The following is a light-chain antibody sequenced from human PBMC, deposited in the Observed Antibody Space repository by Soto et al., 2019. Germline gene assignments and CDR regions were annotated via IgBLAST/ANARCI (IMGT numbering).Light chain of an antibody. CDR1: SSDVGGYNY. Sequence: QSALTQPRSVSGSPGQSVTISCTGTSSDVGGYNYVSWYQQHPGKAPKLMIYDVSKRPSGVPDRFSGSKSGNRASLTISGLQAEDEADYYCCSYAGSYNVVFGGGTKVTVL. CDR3: CSYAGSYNVV. V-gene: IGLV2-11*01. CDR2: DVS. J-gene: IGLJ2*01.